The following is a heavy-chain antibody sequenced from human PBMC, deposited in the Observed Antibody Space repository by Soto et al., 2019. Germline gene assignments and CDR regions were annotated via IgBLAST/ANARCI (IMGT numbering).Heavy chain of an antibody. CDR2: IWYDGSNK. CDR3: AKNPQNVLRYFDWLPDYYGMDV. D-gene: IGHD3-9*01. CDR1: GFTFSSYG. J-gene: IGHJ6*02. V-gene: IGHV3-33*06. Sequence: SLRLSCAASGFTFSSYGMHWVRQAPGKGLEWVAVIWYDGSNKYYADSVKGRFTISRDNSKNTLYLQMNSLRAKDTAVYYCAKNPQNVLRYFDWLPDYYGMDVWGQGTTVTVSS.